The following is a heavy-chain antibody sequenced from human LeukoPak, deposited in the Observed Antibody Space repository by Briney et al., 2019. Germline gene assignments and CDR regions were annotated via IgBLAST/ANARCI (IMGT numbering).Heavy chain of an antibody. J-gene: IGHJ4*02. CDR2: IIYSGGAT. CDR3: AKDGLYYDGSEHVYYFDS. V-gene: IGHV3-23*01. D-gene: IGHD3-22*01. CDR1: GFTFSMSA. Sequence: GGSLRLSCAASGFTFSMSAMTWVRQGPGTGLEFVASIIYSGGATYYADSVKGRFTISRDNSKNTLYLQMNSLRAEDTALYYRAKDGLYYDGSEHVYYFDSWGQGTLVTVSS.